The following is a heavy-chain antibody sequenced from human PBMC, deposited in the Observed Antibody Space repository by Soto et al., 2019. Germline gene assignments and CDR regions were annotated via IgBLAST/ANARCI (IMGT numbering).Heavy chain of an antibody. J-gene: IGHJ5*02. CDR1: GYSFTSYT. V-gene: IGHV1-3*05. Sequence: QVQLVQSGAEERKPGASVKVSCKASGYSFTSYTIHWVRQAPGQSLEWMGWINTGNGNAKYSQKFQGTVTITRDTSASTAYMELSSLRSEDTAVYYCAREDNWFDPWGQGTLVTVSS. CDR2: INTGNGNA. CDR3: AREDNWFDP.